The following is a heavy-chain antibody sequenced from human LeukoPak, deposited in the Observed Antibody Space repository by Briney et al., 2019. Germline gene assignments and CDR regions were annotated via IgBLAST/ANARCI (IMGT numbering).Heavy chain of an antibody. CDR2: IYDSGST. V-gene: IGHV4-39*01. CDR3: ARRGAYYYYGMDV. Sequence: PSETLSLTCTVSGGSIRSSYYYWGWIRQPPGKGLEWIGSIYDSGSTYYNPSLKSRVTISVDTSKNQFSLKLNSVTAADTAVYYCARRGAYYYYGMDVWGQGTTVTVSS. J-gene: IGHJ6*02. CDR1: GGSIRSSYYY. D-gene: IGHD1-26*01.